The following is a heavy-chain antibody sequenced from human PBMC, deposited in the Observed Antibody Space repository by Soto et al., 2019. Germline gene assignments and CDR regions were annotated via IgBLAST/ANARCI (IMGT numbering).Heavy chain of an antibody. CDR3: AREEDCCGGMCNYEFLKR. Sequence: VASVKVSCKASGYIFTAYSMHWVRQAPGQGLEWMGVVNPSGGSTNYAQKFQGIITMTRDTSTSTVYMDLSSLTSEDTAVYSCAREEDCCGGMCNYEFLKRWGQRSLVIVCS. D-gene: IGHD2-15*01. CDR1: GYIFTAYS. V-gene: IGHV1-46*01. CDR2: VNPSGGST. J-gene: IGHJ1*01.